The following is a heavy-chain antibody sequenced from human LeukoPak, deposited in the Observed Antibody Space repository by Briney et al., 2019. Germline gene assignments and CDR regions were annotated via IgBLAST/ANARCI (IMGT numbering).Heavy chain of an antibody. J-gene: IGHJ5*02. CDR3: ARDGGYYYGSGSYYKPHWFDP. CDR1: GGTFSSYS. V-gene: IGHV1-69*05. CDR2: IIPAFGTA. Sequence: ASVKVSCKGSGGTFSSYSISWVRQAPGQGLEWMGGIIPAFGTAHYAQKFQGRVTFTTDESTTTAYMELRSLRSEDTAVYYCARDGGYYYGSGSYYKPHWFDPWGQGTLVTVSS. D-gene: IGHD3-10*01.